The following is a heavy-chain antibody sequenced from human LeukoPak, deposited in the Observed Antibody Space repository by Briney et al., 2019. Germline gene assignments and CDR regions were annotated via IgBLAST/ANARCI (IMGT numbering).Heavy chain of an antibody. CDR3: ARHSSSWYGFGYYYYYMDV. CDR2: IYYSGST. V-gene: IGHV4-59*08. Sequence: SETLSLTCTVSGGSISSYYWSWIRQPPGKGLEWIGYIYYSGSTNYNPSLKSRVTISVDTSKNQFSLKLSSVTAADTAVYYCARHSSSWYGFGYYYYYMDVWGKGTTVTISS. D-gene: IGHD6-13*01. J-gene: IGHJ6*03. CDR1: GGSISSYY.